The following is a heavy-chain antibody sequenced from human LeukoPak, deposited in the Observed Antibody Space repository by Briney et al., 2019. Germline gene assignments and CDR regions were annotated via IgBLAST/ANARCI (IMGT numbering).Heavy chain of an antibody. J-gene: IGHJ4*02. Sequence: SETLSLTCTVSGGSISSYYWSWIRQPPGKGLEWIGYIYYSGSTNYNPSLKSRVTISVDTSKNQFSLKLSSVTAADTAVYYCARHHCGGVCYLDYWGQGTLVTVSS. CDR2: IYYSGST. CDR1: GGSISSYY. CDR3: ARHHCGGVCYLDY. V-gene: IGHV4-59*08. D-gene: IGHD2-21*02.